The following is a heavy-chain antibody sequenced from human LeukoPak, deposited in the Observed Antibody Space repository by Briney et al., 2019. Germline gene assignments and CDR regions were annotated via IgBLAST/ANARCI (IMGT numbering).Heavy chain of an antibody. CDR2: MSNDGSIK. CDR1: GFTLSEYT. J-gene: IGHJ4*02. CDR3: ARDHRRVGATTLDY. V-gene: IGHV3-30-3*01. Sequence: PGGSLRLSCAASGFTLSEYTIHWVRQAPGKGLEWVAVMSNDGSIKKYANSVKGRFTISRDNSKNTLYLQMDSLRAEDTAVYYCARDHRRVGATTLDYWGQGTLVTVSS. D-gene: IGHD1-26*01.